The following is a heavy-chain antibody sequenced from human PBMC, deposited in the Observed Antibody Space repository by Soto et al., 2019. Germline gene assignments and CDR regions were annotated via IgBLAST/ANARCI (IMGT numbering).Heavy chain of an antibody. CDR1: GGSISSGDYY. CDR2: SYYSGST. D-gene: IGHD3-16*01. J-gene: IGHJ6*02. V-gene: IGHV4-30-4*01. Sequence: QVQLQESGPGLVKPSQTLSLTCTVSGGSISSGDYYWSWIRQPPGKGLEWIGYSYYSGSTYYNPSLKSRVTISVDTSKNQCSLKLSSVTAADTAVYYCARDAGESYGMDVWGQGTTVTVSS. CDR3: ARDAGESYGMDV.